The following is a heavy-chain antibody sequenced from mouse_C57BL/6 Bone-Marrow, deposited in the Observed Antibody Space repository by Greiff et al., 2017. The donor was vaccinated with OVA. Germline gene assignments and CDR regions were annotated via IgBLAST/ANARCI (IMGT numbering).Heavy chain of an antibody. CDR3: TKLLRFV. V-gene: IGHV14-4*01. J-gene: IGHJ1*03. CDR2: IDPENGDT. D-gene: IGHD1-1*01. CDR1: GFNIKDDY. Sequence: EVKLVESGAELVRPGASVKLSCTASGFNIKDDYMHWVKQRPEQGLEWIGWIDPENGDTEYASKFQGKATITADTSSNTAYLQLSSLTSDDAAVYYCTKLLRFVWGTGTTVTVSS.